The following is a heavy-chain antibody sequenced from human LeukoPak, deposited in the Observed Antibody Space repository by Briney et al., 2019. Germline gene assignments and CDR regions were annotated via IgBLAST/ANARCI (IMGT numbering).Heavy chain of an antibody. Sequence: GGALRLSCVGPGVTFRSASMNWGRQGPGEGVGWVSYFDSTSGYIYYADSVKGRFTISRDNAKNSLYLQMNSLSAEDTAVYYCARDTSGSYVITYFDLWGQGALVTVSS. J-gene: IGHJ4*02. CDR2: FDSTSGYI. D-gene: IGHD3-10*01. CDR3: ARDTSGSYVITYFDL. V-gene: IGHV3-21*06. CDR1: GVTFRSAS.